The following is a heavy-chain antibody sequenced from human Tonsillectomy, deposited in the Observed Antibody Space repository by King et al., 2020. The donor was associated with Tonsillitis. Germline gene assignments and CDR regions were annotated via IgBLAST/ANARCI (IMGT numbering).Heavy chain of an antibody. CDR3: ARDRRYGGNSFDY. Sequence: VQLQQSGPGLVKPSQTLSLTCVLSGDSVSSNSAAWNWIRQSPSRGLEWLGRTYYRSKWYNDYALSVRSRITINPDTSKNQFSLQLNSVTPEDTAVYFCARDRRYGGNSFDYWGQGTLVTVSS. CDR1: GDSVSSNSAA. CDR2: TYYRSKWYN. D-gene: IGHD4-23*01. J-gene: IGHJ4*02. V-gene: IGHV6-1*01.